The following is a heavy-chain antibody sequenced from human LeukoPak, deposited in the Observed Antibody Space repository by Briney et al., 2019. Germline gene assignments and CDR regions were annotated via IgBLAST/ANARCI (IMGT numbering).Heavy chain of an antibody. V-gene: IGHV3-7*01. D-gene: IGHD2/OR15-2a*01. CDR1: GFSLSRYW. CDR3: ARDLAFYATDQ. J-gene: IGHJ5*02. Sequence: PGGSLRLSCAASGFSLSRYWMSWVRQAPGKGLEWVANIGKDGSGNHYVDSVKGRFTISRDNAKNSVFLQMSSLRADDTAVYYCARDLAFYATDQWAQGTLVTVSS. CDR2: IGKDGSGN.